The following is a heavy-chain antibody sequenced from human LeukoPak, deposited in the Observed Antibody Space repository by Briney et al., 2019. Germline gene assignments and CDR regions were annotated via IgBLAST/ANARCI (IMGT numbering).Heavy chain of an antibody. CDR3: ARRVSTSGYLYYFDY. Sequence: ASVKVSFKASGYTFSNYNIHWLRQAPGQGREGMGIVNPSGDSTNYTQNFQGRVTMTGDTSTSTVYMELSSLRSEDTAVYYCARRVSTSGYLYYFDYWGQGTLVTVSS. V-gene: IGHV1-46*01. CDR2: VNPSGDST. D-gene: IGHD6-6*01. CDR1: GYTFSNYN. J-gene: IGHJ4*02.